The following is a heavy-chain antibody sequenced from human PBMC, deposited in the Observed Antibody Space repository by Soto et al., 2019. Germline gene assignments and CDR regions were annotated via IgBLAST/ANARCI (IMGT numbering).Heavy chain of an antibody. V-gene: IGHV1-69*12. CDR3: AVGYCRGGSCYAYYFDY. D-gene: IGHD2-15*01. CDR2: IVPIFGTA. CDR1: GGTFSSYA. Sequence: QVQLVQSGAEVKKPGSSVKVSCKASGGTFSSYAISWVRQAPGQGLEWMGGIVPIFGTANYAQKFQGRVTITADESTSTADMELSSLRSEDTAVYYCAVGYCRGGSCYAYYFDYWGQGTLVTXSS. J-gene: IGHJ4*02.